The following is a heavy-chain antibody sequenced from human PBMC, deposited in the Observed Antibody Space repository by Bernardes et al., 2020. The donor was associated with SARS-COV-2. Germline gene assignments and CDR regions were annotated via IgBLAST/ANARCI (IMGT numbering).Heavy chain of an antibody. Sequence: SETLSLTCAVSGGSISSGGYSWSWIRQPPGKGLEWIGYIYHSGSTYYNPSLKSRVTISVDRSKNQFSLKLSSVTAADTAVYYCASFRSGDWFDPWGQGTLVTVAS. CDR1: GGSISSGGYS. J-gene: IGHJ5*02. CDR3: ASFRSGDWFDP. V-gene: IGHV4-30-2*01. CDR2: IYHSGST. D-gene: IGHD3-3*01.